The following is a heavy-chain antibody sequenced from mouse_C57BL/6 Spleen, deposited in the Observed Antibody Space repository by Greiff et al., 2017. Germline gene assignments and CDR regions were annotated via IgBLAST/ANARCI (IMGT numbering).Heavy chain of an antibody. J-gene: IGHJ3*01. D-gene: IGHD2-3*01. CDR3: TRGWLVWFAY. CDR2: IDPENGDT. V-gene: IGHV14-4*01. CDR1: GFNIKDDY. Sequence: VQLQQSGAELVRPGASVKLSCTASGFNIKDDYMHWVKQRPEQGLEWIGWIDPENGDTEYASKFQGKATITADTSSNTAYLQLSSLTSEDTAVYYCTRGWLVWFAYWGQGTLGTVSA.